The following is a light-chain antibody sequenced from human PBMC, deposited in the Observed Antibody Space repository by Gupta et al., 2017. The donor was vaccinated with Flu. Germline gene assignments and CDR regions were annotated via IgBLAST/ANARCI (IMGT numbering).Light chain of an antibody. Sequence: SYVLTQPPSVSVAPGQTATIPCGGDNIGSKSAHWYQQKPGQAPVLVVYDNRDRPSRIPERFSGSNSGNTATLSISRVEAGDEADYYCQVWDSSRGDQVFGGGTTLTVL. CDR1: NIGSKS. CDR2: DNR. V-gene: IGLV3-21*02. CDR3: QVWDSSRGDQV. J-gene: IGLJ3*02.